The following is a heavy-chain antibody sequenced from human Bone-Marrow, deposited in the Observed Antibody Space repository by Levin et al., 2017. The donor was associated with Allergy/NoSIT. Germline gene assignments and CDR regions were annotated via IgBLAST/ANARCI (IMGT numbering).Heavy chain of an antibody. D-gene: IGHD5-24*01. J-gene: IGHJ6*03. Sequence: SQTLSLTCPVSGGSIINTSYYWGWIRQPPGKGLEWIGTLYYSGTTYYKPSLWSRVTISVDTSKNQFSLRLTSLTAADTAVYYCASGPADAYHMDVWGTGTTVTVSS. V-gene: IGHV4-39*01. CDR3: ASGPADAYHMDV. CDR2: LYYSGTT. CDR1: GGSIINTSYY.